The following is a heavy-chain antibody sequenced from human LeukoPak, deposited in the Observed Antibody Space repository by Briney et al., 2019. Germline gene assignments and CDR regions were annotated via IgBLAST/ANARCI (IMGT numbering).Heavy chain of an antibody. V-gene: IGHV4-4*02. CDR1: GGSISSNNW. Sequence: SETLSLTCAVSGGSISSNNWWSWVRQPPGKGLEWIGEIYHSGSTTYNPSLKSRVTISVDKSKNQFSLELSSVAAADTAVYFCGKKDSNWGGLDYGAQGPRVTVS. D-gene: IGHD4-11*01. CDR2: IYHSGST. J-gene: IGHJ4*02. CDR3: GKKDSNWGGLDY.